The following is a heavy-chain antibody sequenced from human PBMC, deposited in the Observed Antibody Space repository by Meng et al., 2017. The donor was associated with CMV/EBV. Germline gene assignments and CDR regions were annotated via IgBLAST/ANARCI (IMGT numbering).Heavy chain of an antibody. D-gene: IGHD1-26*01. J-gene: IGHJ4*02. V-gene: IGHV3-30*02. CDR2: IRYDGSNT. CDR1: GFRFSAYG. CDR3: ARGASGTYFFDS. Sequence: GGSLRLSCAASGFRFSAYGMHWVRQAPGKGLEWVTFIRYDGSNTYYADSVKGRFTISRDNSRNRLFLQMNSLRPEDTAVYYCARGASGTYFFDSWGQRTLVTVSS.